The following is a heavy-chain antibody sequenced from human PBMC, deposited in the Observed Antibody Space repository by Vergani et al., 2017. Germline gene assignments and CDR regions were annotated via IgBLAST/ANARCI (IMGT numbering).Heavy chain of an antibody. CDR3: ARDSGSYYYFDC. V-gene: IGHV3-74*03. CDR2: IKSDGSIT. D-gene: IGHD1-26*01. CDR1: GFSFNSYW. J-gene: IGHJ4*02. Sequence: DVHLAESGGGFFQPGGSLRLSCSASGFSFNSYWMHWVRQVPGKGLLWVSRIKSDGSITAYADSVKGRFTISRDNAQNTLYLQMNSLRVEDTGVYFCARDSGSYYYFDCWGQGTRVTVSS.